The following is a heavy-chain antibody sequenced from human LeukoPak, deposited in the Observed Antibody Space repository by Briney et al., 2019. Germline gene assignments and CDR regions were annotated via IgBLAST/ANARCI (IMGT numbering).Heavy chain of an antibody. CDR3: ARAHPLYYDILTGYYTGLYDYFDY. CDR2: INHSGST. V-gene: IGHV4-34*01. J-gene: IGHJ4*02. D-gene: IGHD3-9*01. Sequence: SETLSLTCAVYGGSFSGYYWSWIRQPPGKGLEWIGEINHSGSTNYNPSLKSRVTISVDTSKNQFSLKLSSVTAADTAVYYCARAHPLYYDILTGYYTGLYDYFDYWGQETLVTVSS. CDR1: GGSFSGYY.